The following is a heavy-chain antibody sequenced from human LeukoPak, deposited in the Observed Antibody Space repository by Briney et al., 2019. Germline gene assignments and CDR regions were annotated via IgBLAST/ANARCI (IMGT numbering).Heavy chain of an antibody. Sequence: PGGSLRLSCAASGFTFSSYAMSWVRQAPGKGLEWVSAISGSGGSTYYADSVKGRFTISRDNSKNTLYLQMNSLRAEDTAVYYCAKDAVGYCSSTSCQNDYWGQGTLVTVSS. CDR2: ISGSGGST. J-gene: IGHJ4*02. CDR3: AKDAVGYCSSTSCQNDY. V-gene: IGHV3-23*01. D-gene: IGHD2-2*03. CDR1: GFTFSSYA.